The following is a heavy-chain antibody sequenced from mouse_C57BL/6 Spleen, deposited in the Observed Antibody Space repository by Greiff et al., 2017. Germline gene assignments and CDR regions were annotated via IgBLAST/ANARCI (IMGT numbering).Heavy chain of an antibody. CDR1: GYTFTDYN. D-gene: IGHD1-1*01. V-gene: IGHV1-18*01. J-gene: IGHJ4*01. Sequence: EVQLQQSGPELVKPGASVKIPCKASGYTFTDYNMDWVKQSHGKSLEWIGDINPNNGGTIYNQKFKGKATLTVDKSSSTAYMELRSLTSEDTAVYYCARDYGSSYVGAMDYWGQGTSVTVSS. CDR2: INPNNGGT. CDR3: ARDYGSSYVGAMDY.